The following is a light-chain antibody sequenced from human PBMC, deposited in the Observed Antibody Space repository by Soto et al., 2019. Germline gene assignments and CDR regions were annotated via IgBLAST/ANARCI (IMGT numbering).Light chain of an antibody. V-gene: IGKV3-20*01. CDR1: QSVSSSY. J-gene: IGKJ1*01. CDR2: GAS. CDR3: QQYGSSPGT. Sequence: EIVLTHSPGTLSLSPGERATLSCRASQSVSSSYLAWYQQKPGQAPRLLIYGASSRATGIPDRFSGSGSGTDFTLTISRLQPEDFAVYYCQQYGSSPGTVGQGTKVDIK.